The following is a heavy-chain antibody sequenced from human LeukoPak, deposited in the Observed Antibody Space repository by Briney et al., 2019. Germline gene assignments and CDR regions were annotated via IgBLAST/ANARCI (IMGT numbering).Heavy chain of an antibody. CDR1: GGSISSSSYY. J-gene: IGHJ4*02. V-gene: IGHV4-39*01. CDR2: IYYSGST. D-gene: IGHD1-1*01. CDR3: ARSELNDYFKY. Sequence: SETLSLTCTVSGGSISSSSYYWGWIRQPPGKGLEWIGSIYYSGSTYYNPSLKSRVTISVDTSKNQFSLKLSSVTAADTAVYFCARSELNDYFKYWGQGTLVTVSS.